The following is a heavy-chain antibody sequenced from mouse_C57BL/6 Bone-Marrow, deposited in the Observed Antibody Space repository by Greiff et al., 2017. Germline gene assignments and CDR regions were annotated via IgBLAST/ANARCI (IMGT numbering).Heavy chain of an antibody. D-gene: IGHD1-1*01. CDR2: IRSKSSNYAT. CDR1: GFTFNTYA. J-gene: IGHJ4*01. V-gene: IGHV10-3*01. CDR3: VREITTVVANYAMGY. Sequence: EVQLVESGGGLVQPKGSLKLSCAASGFTFNTYAMHWVRQAPGKGLEWVARIRSKSSNYATYYADAVKDRFTISRDDSQSMLYLQMNNLQTEDTAMYYCVREITTVVANYAMGYWGQGASVTVSS.